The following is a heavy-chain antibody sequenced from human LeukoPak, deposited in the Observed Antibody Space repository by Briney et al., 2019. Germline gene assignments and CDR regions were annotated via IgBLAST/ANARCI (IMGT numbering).Heavy chain of an antibody. CDR3: ARDTAGSNLPVWPFDY. V-gene: IGHV1-18*01. CDR1: GYTFTSYS. J-gene: IGHJ4*02. CDR2: ISAYNGNT. Sequence: ASVKVSCKASGYTFTSYSISWVRQAPGQGLEWMGWISAYNGNTNYAQDLQGRVTMTTDTSTSTAYMELRRLRSDDTALYYCARDTAGSNLPVWPFDYWGQGTLVTVSS. D-gene: IGHD3-10*01.